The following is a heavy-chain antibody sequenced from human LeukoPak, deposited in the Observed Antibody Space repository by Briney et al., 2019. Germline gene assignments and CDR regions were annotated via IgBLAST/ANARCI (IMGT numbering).Heavy chain of an antibody. CDR2: INPNSGGT. CDR1: GYTFTGYY. J-gene: IGHJ4*02. Sequence: GAPVKVSCKASGYTFTGYYMHWVRQAPGQGLEWMGWINPNSGGTNYAQKFQGRVTMTRDTSISTAYMELSRLRSDDTAVYYCARVSLGELLAFSYFDYWGQGTLVTVSS. CDR3: ARVSLGELLAFSYFDY. D-gene: IGHD1-26*01. V-gene: IGHV1-2*02.